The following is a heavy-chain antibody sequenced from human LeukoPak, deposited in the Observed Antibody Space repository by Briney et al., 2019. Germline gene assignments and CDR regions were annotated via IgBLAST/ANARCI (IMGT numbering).Heavy chain of an antibody. CDR2: IRQGGSVK. J-gene: IGHJ3*02. V-gene: IGHV3-7*04. Sequence: PGGSLRLSCAASGFTFSNYWMTWVRQAPGKGLEWVANIRQGGSVKYYVDSVKGRFTISRDNAKNSLYLQMNSLRAEDTAVYYCARESDSSGFGAFDIWGQGTMVTVSS. CDR1: GFTFSNYW. CDR3: ARESDSSGFGAFDI. D-gene: IGHD3-22*01.